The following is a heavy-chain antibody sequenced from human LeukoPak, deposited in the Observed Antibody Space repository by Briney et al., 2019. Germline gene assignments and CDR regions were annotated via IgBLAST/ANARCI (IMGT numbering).Heavy chain of an antibody. Sequence: GSLLLSCAPSGFTFSRHGMHWVRQAPGKGLEWVAIISNDGSRKYYAHSVEGRFTISRDNSKNTLYLQMNSLRAEDTAVYFCAKGSAAARPYYFDYWGQGTLVTVSS. D-gene: IGHD6-6*01. CDR2: ISNDGSRK. CDR1: GFTFSRHG. CDR3: AKGSAAARPYYFDY. J-gene: IGHJ4*02. V-gene: IGHV3-30*18.